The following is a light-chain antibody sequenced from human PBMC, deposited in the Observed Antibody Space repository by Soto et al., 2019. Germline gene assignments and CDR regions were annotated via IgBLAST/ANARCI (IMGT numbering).Light chain of an antibody. CDR2: GAY. CDR1: QSVSSNF. CDR3: QQYGTSPPT. V-gene: IGKV3-20*01. J-gene: IGKJ1*01. Sequence: EIVLTQSPGTLSLSPGERATLSCKASQSVSSNFLAWYQRKPGQAPRLLIYGAYYRATDIPYRFSGSGSGTDFTLTITRLEPEDFAVYYCQQYGTSPPTFGQGTKVEI.